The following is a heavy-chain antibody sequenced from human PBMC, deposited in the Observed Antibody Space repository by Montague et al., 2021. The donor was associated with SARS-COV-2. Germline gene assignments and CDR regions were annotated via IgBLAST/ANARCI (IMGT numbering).Heavy chain of an antibody. CDR3: SRGRGGSYLYYFDY. J-gene: IGHJ4*02. CDR2: IYYSGST. Sequence: SETLSLTCTVSGGSISSYYWSWIRQPPGKGLEWIGYIYYSGSTNYNPSLKSRVTILVDMSKNQFSLMLSSVTAADTAVYYCSRGRGGSYLYYFDYWGQGTLVTVSS. CDR1: GGSISSYY. V-gene: IGHV4-59*01. D-gene: IGHD1-26*01.